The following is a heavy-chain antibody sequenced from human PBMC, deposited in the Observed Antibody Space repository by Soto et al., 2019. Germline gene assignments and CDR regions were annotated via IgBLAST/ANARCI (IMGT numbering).Heavy chain of an antibody. CDR3: ARRGSGSYSDY. CDR2: INHSGSS. CDR1: GGSFSGYD. V-gene: IGHV4-34*01. D-gene: IGHD3-10*01. J-gene: IGHJ4*02. Sequence: SETLSLTCAVYGGSFSGYDWTWIRQPPGTGLEWIGEINHSGSSNYNPSLKSRVTISVDTSKNQFSLKLTSVTAADTALYYCARRGSGSYSDYWGQGTLVTVS.